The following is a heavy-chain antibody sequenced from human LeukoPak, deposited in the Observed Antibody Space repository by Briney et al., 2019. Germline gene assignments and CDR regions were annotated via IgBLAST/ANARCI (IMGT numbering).Heavy chain of an antibody. D-gene: IGHD6-19*01. CDR3: ARDPSSGWIDFDY. J-gene: IGHJ4*02. Sequence: GASVKVSCKASGGTFSSYAISWVRQAPGQGLEWMGRIIPNLGIANYAQKLQGRVTITADKSTSTAYMELSSLRSEDTAVYYCARDPSSGWIDFDYWGQGTLVTVSS. V-gene: IGHV1-69*04. CDR2: IIPNLGIA. CDR1: GGTFSSYA.